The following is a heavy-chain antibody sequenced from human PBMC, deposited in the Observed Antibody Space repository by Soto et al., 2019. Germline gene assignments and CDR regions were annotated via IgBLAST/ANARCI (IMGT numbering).Heavy chain of an antibody. V-gene: IGHV1-18*01. Sequence: ASVKVSCKASGYTFTSYGMSWVRQAPGQGLEWMGWISAYNGNTNYAQKLQGRVTMTTDTSTSTAYMELRSLRSDDTAVYYCARDRVSSGRSIYNYYYYGMDVWGRGTTVTVSS. CDR2: ISAYNGNT. J-gene: IGHJ6*02. CDR3: ARDRVSSGRSIYNYYYYGMDV. CDR1: GYTFTSYG. D-gene: IGHD6-19*01.